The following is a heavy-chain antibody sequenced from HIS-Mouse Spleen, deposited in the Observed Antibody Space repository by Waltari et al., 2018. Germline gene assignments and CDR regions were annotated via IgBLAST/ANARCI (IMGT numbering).Heavy chain of an antibody. CDR1: GGSISRSSYY. Sequence: QLQLQESGPGLVKPSETLSPTCTGSGGSISRSSYYWAWIRQPPGKGLEWIGSIYYSGSTYYNPSLKSRVTISVDTSKNQFSLKLSSVTAADTAVYYCAREIPYSSSWYDWYFDLWGRGTLVTVSS. CDR2: IYYSGST. V-gene: IGHV4-39*07. J-gene: IGHJ2*01. CDR3: AREIPYSSSWYDWYFDL. D-gene: IGHD6-13*01.